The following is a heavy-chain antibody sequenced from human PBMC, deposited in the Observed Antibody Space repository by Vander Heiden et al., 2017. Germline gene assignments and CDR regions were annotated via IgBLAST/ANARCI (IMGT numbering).Heavy chain of an antibody. CDR2: IFYSGFT. D-gene: IGHD4-17*01. CDR3: ASDHGDYWFDP. V-gene: IGHV4-39*01. Sequence: QLPLQASGPGLVKPSETLYLTCTVSGGSISSSSYYWGWIRQPPGKGLEWIGSIFYSGFTYSNPSLKSRVTISLDTSKNQFSLKLRSVTAADTAVYYCASDHGDYWFDPWGQGTLVTVSS. J-gene: IGHJ5*02. CDR1: GGSISSSSYY.